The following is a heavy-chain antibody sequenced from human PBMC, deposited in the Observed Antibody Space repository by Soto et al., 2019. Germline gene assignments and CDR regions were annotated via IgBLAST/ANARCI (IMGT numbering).Heavy chain of an antibody. Sequence: GGSLRLSCAASGFTFDDYAMHWVRQAPGKGLEWVSGISWNSGSIGYADSVKGRFTISRDNAKNSLYLQMNSLRAEDTALYYYAKDALTGRSSYYYYYMDVWGKGTTVTVSS. CDR1: GFTFDDYA. CDR2: ISWNSGSI. V-gene: IGHV3-9*01. D-gene: IGHD1-26*01. CDR3: AKDALTGRSSYYYYYMDV. J-gene: IGHJ6*03.